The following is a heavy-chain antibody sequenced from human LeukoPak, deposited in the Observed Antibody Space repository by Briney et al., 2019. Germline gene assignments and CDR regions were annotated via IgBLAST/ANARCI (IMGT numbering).Heavy chain of an antibody. CDR1: GYTFTSYD. V-gene: IGHV1-8*01. J-gene: IGHJ4*02. D-gene: IGHD3-22*01. CDR3: ARVKRDSSGYYYPYY. CDR2: MNPNSGNT. Sequence: ASVKVSCKATGYTFTSYDINWVRQATGQGLEWMGWMNPNSGNTGYAQKFQGRVTMTRNTSISTAYMDLSSLRSEDTAVYYCARVKRDSSGYYYPYYWGQGTLVTVSS.